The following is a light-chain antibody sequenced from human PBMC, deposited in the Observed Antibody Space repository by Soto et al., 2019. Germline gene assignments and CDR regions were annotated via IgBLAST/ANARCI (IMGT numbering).Light chain of an antibody. J-gene: IGKJ5*01. V-gene: IGKV3-20*01. CDR2: GAS. CDR3: QQYGDSPIT. Sequence: EIVLPQSPGTLSLSPGERATLSCRASQSVTSTYLAWYQQKPGQAPRLLISGASSRATGVPDRFSGNGSGTDFTLTITGLEPEDFALYYCQQYGDSPITFGQGTRLEI. CDR1: QSVTSTY.